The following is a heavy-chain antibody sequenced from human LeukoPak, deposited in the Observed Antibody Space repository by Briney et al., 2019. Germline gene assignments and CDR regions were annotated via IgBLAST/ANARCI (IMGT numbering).Heavy chain of an antibody. Sequence: PWGSLRLSCAASGFTFSSYAMSWVRQAPGEGLEWVSAITRGDVSTYYADSVKGRFTISRDNSKNTLYLQMNSLRAEDTAVYYCAKGTLAAAGYYLAYWGQGTLVTVSS. D-gene: IGHD6-13*01. J-gene: IGHJ4*02. CDR3: AKGTLAAAGYYLAY. CDR2: ITRGDVST. CDR1: GFTFSSYA. V-gene: IGHV3-23*01.